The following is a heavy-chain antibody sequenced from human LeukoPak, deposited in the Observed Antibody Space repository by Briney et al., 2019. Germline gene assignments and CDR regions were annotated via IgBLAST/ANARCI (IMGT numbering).Heavy chain of an antibody. V-gene: IGHV3-23*01. CDR3: ARDPNGDYIGAFDM. J-gene: IGHJ3*02. D-gene: IGHD4-17*01. Sequence: GGSLRLSCTASGFTFSAYAMMWVRQAPGKGPEWVSAIRCGGGSAFYADSVKGRFTISRDNSKYTLFLQMNSLRAEDTAVYCCARDPNGDYIGAFDMWGPGTMVTASS. CDR1: GFTFSAYA. CDR2: IRCGGGSA.